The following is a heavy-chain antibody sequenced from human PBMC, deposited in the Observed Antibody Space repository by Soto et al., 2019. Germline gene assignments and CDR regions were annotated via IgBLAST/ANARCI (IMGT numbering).Heavy chain of an antibody. CDR1: GYTFTSYG. J-gene: IGHJ4*02. V-gene: IGHV1-18*01. CDR3: ATMADCSSTSCYSG. Sequence: ASVKVSCKASGYTFTSYGISWVRQAPGQGLERMGWISAYNGNTNYAQKLQGRVTMTTDTSTSTAYMELRSLRSEDTAVYYCATMADCSSTSCYSGWGQGTLVTVSS. D-gene: IGHD2-2*02. CDR2: ISAYNGNT.